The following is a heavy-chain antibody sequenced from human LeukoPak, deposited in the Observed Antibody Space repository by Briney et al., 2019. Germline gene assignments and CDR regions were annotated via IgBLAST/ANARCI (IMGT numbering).Heavy chain of an antibody. CDR2: IYYSGST. J-gene: IGHJ2*01. D-gene: IGHD5-24*01. V-gene: IGHV4-59*01. CDR3: ARTRDGYNSWYFDL. CDR1: GGSISSYY. Sequence: SETLSLTCTVSGGSISSYYWSWIRQPPGKGLEWIGYIYYSGSTNYNPSLKSRVTILVDTSKNQFSLKLSSVTGADTAVYYCARTRDGYNSWYFDLWGRGTLVTVSS.